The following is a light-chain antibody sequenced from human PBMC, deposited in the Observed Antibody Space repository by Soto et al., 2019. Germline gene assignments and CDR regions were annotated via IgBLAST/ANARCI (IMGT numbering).Light chain of an antibody. CDR1: SSNIGAGYV. Sequence: QSVLTQPPSVSGAPGQRVTISCTGSSSNIGAGYVVHWYQQLPGAAPKLLIFSDNNRPSGVPDRFSGSKSGTSASLAITGLRAEDEADYDCQSYDNNSDYVFGTGTKLTVL. V-gene: IGLV1-40*01. CDR3: QSYDNNSDYV. CDR2: SDN. J-gene: IGLJ1*01.